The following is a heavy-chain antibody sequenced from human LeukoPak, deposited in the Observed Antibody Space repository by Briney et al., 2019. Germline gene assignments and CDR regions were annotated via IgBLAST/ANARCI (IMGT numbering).Heavy chain of an antibody. D-gene: IGHD4-17*01. Sequence: SVKVSCKASGGTFSSYAISWVRQAPGQGLEWMGGIIPIFGTANYAQKFQGRVTITADESTSTAYMELSSLRSEDTAVYYCAGYDYGDYAYFDYWDQGTLVTVSS. CDR1: GGTFSSYA. CDR2: IIPIFGTA. J-gene: IGHJ4*02. V-gene: IGHV1-69*01. CDR3: AGYDYGDYAYFDY.